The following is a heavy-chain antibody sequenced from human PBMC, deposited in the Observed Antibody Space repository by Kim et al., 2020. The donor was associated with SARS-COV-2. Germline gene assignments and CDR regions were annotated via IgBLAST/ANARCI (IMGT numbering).Heavy chain of an antibody. Sequence: GGSLRLSCAASGFTFSDYYMSWIRQAPGKGLEWVSYISSSGSTIYYADSVKGRFTISRDNAKNSLYLQMNSLRAEDTAVYYCASHTIFGVVDYWGQGTLVTVSS. CDR2: ISSSGSTI. CDR1: GFTFSDYY. D-gene: IGHD3-3*01. CDR3: ASHTIFGVVDY. J-gene: IGHJ4*02. V-gene: IGHV3-11*01.